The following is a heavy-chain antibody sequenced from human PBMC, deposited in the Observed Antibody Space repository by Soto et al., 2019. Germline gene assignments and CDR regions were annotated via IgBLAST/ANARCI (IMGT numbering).Heavy chain of an antibody. V-gene: IGHV3-48*02. CDR2: IRSTSSST. D-gene: IGHD7-27*01. CDR1: GFTFSSYP. CDR3: ARDEVWAFDY. Sequence: GGSLRLSCVASGFTFSSYPMNWVRQAPGKGLEWISNIRSTSSSTDYAGSVKGRFTISRDNAKNSLYLQMSSLRDEDTAVYYCARDEVWAFDYWGQGALVTVSS. J-gene: IGHJ4*02.